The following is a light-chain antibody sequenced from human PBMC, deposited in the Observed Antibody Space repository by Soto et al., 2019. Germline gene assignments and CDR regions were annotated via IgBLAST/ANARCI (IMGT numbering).Light chain of an antibody. CDR2: LGS. J-gene: IGKJ3*01. V-gene: IGKV2-28*01. Sequence: DIVMTQSPLSLPVTPGEPASISCRSSQSLLHSNGYNYLDWYLQKPGQSPQLLIYLGSNRDSGVADRFSGSGAGTDFTLKISRVEAEDVEVDYCMQALPTPTFGPGTKVDIK. CDR1: QSLLHSNGYNY. CDR3: MQALPTPT.